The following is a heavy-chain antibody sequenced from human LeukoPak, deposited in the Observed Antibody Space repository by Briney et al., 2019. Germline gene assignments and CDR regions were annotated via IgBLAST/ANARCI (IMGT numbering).Heavy chain of an antibody. V-gene: IGHV1-69*05. J-gene: IGHJ6*03. CDR1: GGTFSSYA. D-gene: IGHD2-2*01. Sequence: GASVKVSCKASGGTFSSYAISWVRQAPGQGLEWMGGIMPIFGTANYAQKFQGRVTITTDESTSTAYMELSSLRSEDTAVYYCASCIVVVPAASEYYYYYMDVWGKGTTVTVSS. CDR3: ASCIVVVPAASEYYYYYMDV. CDR2: IMPIFGTA.